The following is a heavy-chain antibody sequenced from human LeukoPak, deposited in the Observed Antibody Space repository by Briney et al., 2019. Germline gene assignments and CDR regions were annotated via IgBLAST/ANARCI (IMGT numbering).Heavy chain of an antibody. V-gene: IGHV4-30-2*01. D-gene: IGHD1-14*01. CDR3: AREYTSLYNWFDP. Sequence: SETLSLTCTVSGGSISSGGYYWSWIRQPPGKGLEWIGYIYHSGSTYYKPSLKSRVTMSVDRSKNQFSLKLSSVTAADTAVYYCAREYTSLYNWFDPWGQGTLVTVSS. CDR1: GGSISSGGYY. J-gene: IGHJ5*02. CDR2: IYHSGST.